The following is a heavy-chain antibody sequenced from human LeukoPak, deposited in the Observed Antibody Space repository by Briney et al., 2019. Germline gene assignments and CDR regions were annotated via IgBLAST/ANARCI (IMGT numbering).Heavy chain of an antibody. D-gene: IGHD3-10*01. CDR1: GFTFSSYN. CDR3: ARDRAYYGSGSIPDFDY. J-gene: IGHJ4*02. CDR2: ISTRSSSI. V-gene: IGHV3-48*04. Sequence: GGSLRLSCAASGFTFSSYNMNWVRQAPGKGLEWVSYISTRSSSIYYADSVKGRFTISRDNAKNSLYLQMNSLRAEDTAVYYCARDRAYYGSGSIPDFDYWGQGTLVTVSS.